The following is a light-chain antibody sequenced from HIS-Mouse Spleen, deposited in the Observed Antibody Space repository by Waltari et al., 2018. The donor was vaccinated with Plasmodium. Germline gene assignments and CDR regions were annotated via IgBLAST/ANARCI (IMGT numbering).Light chain of an antibody. V-gene: IGKV1-39*01. J-gene: IGKJ3*01. CDR1: PRISSY. Sequence: DIQMTQSPSSLSASVGDRVTITCRASPRISSYLNWYQQKPGKAPKLLIYAASSLQRGVPSRFSGSGSGTDFTLTISSLQPEDFATYYCQQSYSTPLTVGPGTTVDIK. CDR2: AAS. CDR3: QQSYSTPLT.